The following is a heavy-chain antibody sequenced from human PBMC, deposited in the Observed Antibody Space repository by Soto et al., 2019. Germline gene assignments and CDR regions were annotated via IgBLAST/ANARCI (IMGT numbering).Heavy chain of an antibody. D-gene: IGHD3-3*01. CDR3: ARATTYYDFWRGYTPHPTEYYFDY. V-gene: IGHV3-66*01. J-gene: IGHJ4*02. CDR2: IYSGGSA. CDR1: GFTVSSNY. Sequence: EVQLVESGGGLVQPGGSLRLSCAASGFTVSSNYMSWVRQAPGKGLEWVSVIYSGGSAYYADSVKGRLTISRDNSKNKLYLQMNNLRAEDRAEYYCARATTYYDFWRGYTPHPTEYYFDYWCQGTLVTVSS.